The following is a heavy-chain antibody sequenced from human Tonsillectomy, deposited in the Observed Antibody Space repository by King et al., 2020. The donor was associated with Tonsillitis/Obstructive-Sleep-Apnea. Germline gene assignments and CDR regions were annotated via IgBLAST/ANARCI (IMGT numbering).Heavy chain of an antibody. D-gene: IGHD5-12*01. Sequence: VQLVESGAEVKKPGESLKISCKGSGYSFTTYWIGWVRQMPGKGLEWMGIIYPGDSDTIYSPSFQDQVTISADTSISAAYLQWSSLTASDTAMYYCARHDVMGGYENSYYLDVWGKGTTVPVSS. V-gene: IGHV5-51*01. CDR1: GYSFTTYW. CDR3: ARHDVMGGYENSYYLDV. J-gene: IGHJ6*03. CDR2: IYPGDSDT.